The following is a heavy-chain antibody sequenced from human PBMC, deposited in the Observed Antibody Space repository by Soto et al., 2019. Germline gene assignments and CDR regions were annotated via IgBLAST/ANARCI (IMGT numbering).Heavy chain of an antibody. CDR1: GGSISSGGYY. CDR3: ARSRGGQLVLNY. CDR2: IYYSGST. D-gene: IGHD6-6*01. Sequence: QVQLQESGPGLVKPSQTLSLTCTVSGGSISSGGYYWSWIRQPPGKGLEWIGYIYYSGSTYYNPSLKSRLTISVVPSKNQFSLKLSSVTAADTAVYYCARSRGGQLVLNYWGRGTLVTVSS. V-gene: IGHV4-30-4*01. J-gene: IGHJ4*02.